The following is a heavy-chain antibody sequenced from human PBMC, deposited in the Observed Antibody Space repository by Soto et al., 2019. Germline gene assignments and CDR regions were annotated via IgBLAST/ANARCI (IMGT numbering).Heavy chain of an antibody. J-gene: IGHJ4*02. CDR2: ISGSAGST. D-gene: IGHD3-3*01. CDR1: GFTFSTYA. V-gene: IGHV3-23*01. Sequence: PGGSLRLSCAASGFTFSTYAMSWVRQAPGEGLEWVSSISGSAGSTYYADSVKGRFTISRDNSKNTLYLQMNSLRAEDTAVYYYAKDYEFTRPYYLDYWGQGTLVTVSS. CDR3: AKDYEFTRPYYLDY.